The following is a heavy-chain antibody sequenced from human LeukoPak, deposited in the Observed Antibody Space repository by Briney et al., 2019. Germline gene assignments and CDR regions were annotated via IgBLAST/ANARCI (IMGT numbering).Heavy chain of an antibody. V-gene: IGHV1-46*01. CDR2: INPSGGST. CDR1: GYTFTSYY. J-gene: IGHJ4*02. D-gene: IGHD3-9*01. Sequence: GASVKVSCKASGYTFTSYYMHWVRQAPGQGLEWMGIINPSGGSTSYAQKFQGRVTMTRDTSTSTAYMELSSLRSEDTAVYYCQYYDILTGYFRLDYWGQGTLVTVSS. CDR3: QYYDILTGYFRLDY.